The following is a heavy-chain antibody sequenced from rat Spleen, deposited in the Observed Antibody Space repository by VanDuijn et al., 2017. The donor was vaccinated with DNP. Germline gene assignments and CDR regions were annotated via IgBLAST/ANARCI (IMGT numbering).Heavy chain of an antibody. CDR1: GFTFSDYY. CDR2: ISHVGGTT. Sequence: EVQLVESGGDLVQPGRSLKLSCAASGFTFSDYYMAWVRQTPKKGLEWVASISHVGGTTYYGDPVKGRFTISRDNAKSTVYLQMNSLRSEDTATYYCTRQELRRTYWFAHWGQGTLVTVSS. D-gene: IGHD1-11*01. V-gene: IGHV5-22*01. J-gene: IGHJ3*01. CDR3: TRQELRRTYWFAH.